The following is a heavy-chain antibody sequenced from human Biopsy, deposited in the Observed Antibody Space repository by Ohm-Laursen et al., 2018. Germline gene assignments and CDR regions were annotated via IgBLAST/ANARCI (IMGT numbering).Heavy chain of an antibody. CDR3: AREGYCSRTSCYPDY. Sequence: SLRLSCSAPGFTFSNYWISWVRQAPGKGLEWVANINQDGSEKYYVDSVKGRFTISGDNAKNSLYLQMNSLRAEDTAVYYCAREGYCSRTSCYPDYWGQGTLVTVSS. CDR2: INQDGSEK. J-gene: IGHJ4*02. CDR1: GFTFSNYW. D-gene: IGHD2-2*01. V-gene: IGHV3-7*01.